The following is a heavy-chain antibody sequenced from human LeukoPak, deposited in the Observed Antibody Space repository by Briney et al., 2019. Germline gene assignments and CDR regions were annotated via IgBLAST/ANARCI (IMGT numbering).Heavy chain of an antibody. Sequence: GGSLRLSCAASGFTFSSYGMHWVRQAPGKGLEWVAFIRYDGSNKYYADSVKGRFTISRDNSKNTLYLQMSSLRAEDTAVYYCAKTPGEMATYTPIDYWGQGTLVTVSS. CDR3: AKTPGEMATYTPIDY. J-gene: IGHJ4*02. D-gene: IGHD5-24*01. CDR2: IRYDGSNK. CDR1: GFTFSSYG. V-gene: IGHV3-30*02.